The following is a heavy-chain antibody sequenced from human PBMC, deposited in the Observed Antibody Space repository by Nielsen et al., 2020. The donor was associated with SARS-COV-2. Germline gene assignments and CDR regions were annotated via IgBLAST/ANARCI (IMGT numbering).Heavy chain of an antibody. V-gene: IGHV3-30*18. Sequence: VRQMPGKGLEWVAVISYDGSNKYYADSVKGRFTISRDNSKNTLYLQMNSLRAEDTAVYYCAKDLHDILTGPYYYYYYGMDAWGQGTTVTVSS. J-gene: IGHJ6*02. CDR3: AKDLHDILTGPYYYYYYGMDA. CDR2: ISYDGSNK. D-gene: IGHD3-9*01.